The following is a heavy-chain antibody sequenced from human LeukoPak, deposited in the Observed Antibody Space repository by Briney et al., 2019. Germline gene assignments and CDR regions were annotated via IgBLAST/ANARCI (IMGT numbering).Heavy chain of an antibody. D-gene: IGHD3-10*01. CDR3: ARALGVPALNWFDP. Sequence: GRSLRLSCAASGFTFSSYGMHWVRQAPGKGLEWVAVIWYDGSNKYYADSVKGRFTVSRDNSKNTLYLQMNSLRAEDTAVYYCARALGVPALNWFDPWGQGTLVTVSS. CDR1: GFTFSSYG. V-gene: IGHV3-33*01. J-gene: IGHJ5*02. CDR2: IWYDGSNK.